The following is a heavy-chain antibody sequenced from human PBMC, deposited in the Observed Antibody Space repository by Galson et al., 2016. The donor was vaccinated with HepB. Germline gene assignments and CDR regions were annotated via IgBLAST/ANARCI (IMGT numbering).Heavy chain of an antibody. D-gene: IGHD6-13*01. CDR2: IKQDGSER. Sequence: SLRLSCAASGFTFSSYWMSWVRQAPGKGLEWVANIKQDGSERYYVDSVKGRFTISRDNAKNSLYLQMNSLRAEDTAVYYCARDLLNLAAPDYWGQGTLVTVSS. J-gene: IGHJ4*02. V-gene: IGHV3-7*03. CDR3: ARDLLNLAAPDY. CDR1: GFTFSSYW.